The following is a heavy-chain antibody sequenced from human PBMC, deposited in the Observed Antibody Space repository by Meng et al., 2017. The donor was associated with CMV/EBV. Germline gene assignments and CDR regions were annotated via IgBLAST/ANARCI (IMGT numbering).Heavy chain of an antibody. CDR1: GYTFTGYY. Sequence: SCKSSGYTFTGYYMHWVRQAPAQGLEWMGWINPNSGGTNYAQKFQGRVTMTRDTSISTAYMELSRLRSDDTAVYYCARDFLTNWLDPWGQGTLVTVSS. V-gene: IGHV1-2*02. J-gene: IGHJ5*02. CDR2: INPNSGGT. CDR3: ARDFLTNWLDP.